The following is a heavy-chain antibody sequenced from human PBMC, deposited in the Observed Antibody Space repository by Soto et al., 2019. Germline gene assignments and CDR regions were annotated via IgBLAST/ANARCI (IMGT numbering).Heavy chain of an antibody. J-gene: IGHJ4*02. Sequence: QITLKESGPTLVKPTQTLTLTCTFSGFSLSTSGVGVGWIRQPPGKALEWLALIYWDDDKRYSPSLKSRLTITKDTSKDQVVLTMTNMDPVDTATYYCAHRTTRWLQLGFDYWGQGTLVTVSS. V-gene: IGHV2-5*02. CDR3: AHRTTRWLQLGFDY. D-gene: IGHD5-12*01. CDR2: IYWDDDK. CDR1: GFSLSTSGVG.